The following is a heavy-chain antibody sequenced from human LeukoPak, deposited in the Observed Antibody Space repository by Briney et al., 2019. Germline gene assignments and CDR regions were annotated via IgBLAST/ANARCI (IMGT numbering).Heavy chain of an antibody. CDR2: ISGSGGST. CDR3: AKPNRYCSGGSCYAVDY. V-gene: IGHV3-23*01. J-gene: IGHJ4*02. D-gene: IGHD2-15*01. CDR1: GFTFSSYA. Sequence: GGPLRLSCAASGFTFSSYAMSWVRQAPGKGLEWVSAISGSGGSTYYADSVKGRFTISRDNSKNTLYLQMNSLRAEDTAVYYCAKPNRYCSGGSCYAVDYWGQGTLVTVSS.